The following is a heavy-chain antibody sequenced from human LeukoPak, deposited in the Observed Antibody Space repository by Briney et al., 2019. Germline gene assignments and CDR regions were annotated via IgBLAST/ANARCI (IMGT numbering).Heavy chain of an antibody. V-gene: IGHV3-21*01. CDR2: ISGGSNYI. J-gene: IGHJ5*01. Sequence: PGGSLRLSCAASGFIFSVYSMNWVRQAPGNGLEWVSSISGGSNYIYYADSLKGRFTISRDNAKNSLYLHMNSLRAEDTAVYYCVRDHLLIDDESNWFDSWGQGTLVTVSS. CDR1: GFIFSVYS. D-gene: IGHD2-15*01. CDR3: VRDHLLIDDESNWFDS.